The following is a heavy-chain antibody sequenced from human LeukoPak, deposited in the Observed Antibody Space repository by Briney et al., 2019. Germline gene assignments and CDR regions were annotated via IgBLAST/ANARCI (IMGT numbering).Heavy chain of an antibody. V-gene: IGHV1-18*01. D-gene: IGHD2-2*01. Sequence: ASVKVSCKASGYTFTSYGISWVRQAPGQGLEWMGWISAYNGNTNYAQKLQGRVTMTTDTSTSTAYMELRSLRSDDTAVYYCAREPARFKIVVPAAIGFDYYMDVWGKGTTVTVSS. CDR3: AREPARFKIVVPAAIGFDYYMDV. J-gene: IGHJ6*03. CDR2: ISAYNGNT. CDR1: GYTFTSYG.